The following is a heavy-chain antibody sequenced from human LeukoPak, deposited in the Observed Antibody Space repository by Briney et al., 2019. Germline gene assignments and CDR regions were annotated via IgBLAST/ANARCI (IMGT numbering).Heavy chain of an antibody. V-gene: IGHV3-20*04. Sequence: GGSLRLSCAASGFTFDDYGMSWVRQAPGKGLEWVSDINWNGVSTHYADSVKGRFTISRDISKNTLYLQMNSLRAEDTAVYYCARVLSGRGSLYDYYYYMDVWGKGTTVTISS. D-gene: IGHD3-10*01. J-gene: IGHJ6*03. CDR2: INWNGVST. CDR1: GFTFDDYG. CDR3: ARVLSGRGSLYDYYYYMDV.